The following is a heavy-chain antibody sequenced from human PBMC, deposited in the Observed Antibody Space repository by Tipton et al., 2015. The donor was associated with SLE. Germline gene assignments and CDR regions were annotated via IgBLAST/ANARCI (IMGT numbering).Heavy chain of an antibody. Sequence: LRLSCTVSGGSISSSSYYWGWIRQPPGKGLEWIGSIYYSGSTYYNPSLKSRVTISVDTSKNQFSLKLSSVTAADTAVYYCARGLLRVKGGFDYWGQGTLVTVSS. CDR1: GGSISSSSYY. CDR2: IYYSGST. V-gene: IGHV4-39*07. CDR3: ARGLLRVKGGFDY. J-gene: IGHJ4*02. D-gene: IGHD2-21*02.